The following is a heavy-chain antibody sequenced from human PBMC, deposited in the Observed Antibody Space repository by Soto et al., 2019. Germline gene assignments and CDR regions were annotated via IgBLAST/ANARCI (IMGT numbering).Heavy chain of an antibody. CDR3: PRQERSNGYGFDY. V-gene: IGHV4-39*01. CDR2: IYYSGST. J-gene: IGHJ4*02. Sequence: QLQLQESGPGLVKASETLSLTCTVSGGSIRSTSYYWGWIRQAPGKGLEWIGSIYYSGSTYYDPSLKSRVTISVDTSKNQFSLRLFSVTAADTAVYYCPRQERSNGYGFDYWGQGTLVTVSS. CDR1: GGSIRSTSYY. D-gene: IGHD5-12*01.